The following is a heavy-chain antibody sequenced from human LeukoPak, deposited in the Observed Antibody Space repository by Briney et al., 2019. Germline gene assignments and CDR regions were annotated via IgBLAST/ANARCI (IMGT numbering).Heavy chain of an antibody. Sequence: SETLSLTCTVSGGSISSSSYYWGWIRQPPGKGLEWIGSIYYSGSTYYNPSLKSRVTISVDTSKNQFSLKLSSVTGADTAVYYCARSYDFWSGYYVDYYYYYYMDVWGKGTTVTVSS. CDR2: IYYSGST. D-gene: IGHD3-3*01. CDR1: GGSISSSSYY. J-gene: IGHJ6*03. V-gene: IGHV4-39*07. CDR3: ARSYDFWSGYYVDYYYYYYMDV.